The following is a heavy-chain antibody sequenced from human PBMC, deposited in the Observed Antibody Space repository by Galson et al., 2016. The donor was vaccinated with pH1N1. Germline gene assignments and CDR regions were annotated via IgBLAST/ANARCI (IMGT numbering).Heavy chain of an antibody. CDR1: GFTFSDYA. Sequence: SLRLSCAASGFTFSDYAMSWVRQPTRKGLEWVSGITGSGATTYYTDSVKGRFKISRDNSKKTLYLQMNSLRVEDTAVYYCAKAPFVNIAVAGSEPFDYWGQGTLVTVSS. D-gene: IGHD6-19*01. CDR3: AKAPFVNIAVAGSEPFDY. V-gene: IGHV3-23*01. J-gene: IGHJ4*02. CDR2: ITGSGATT.